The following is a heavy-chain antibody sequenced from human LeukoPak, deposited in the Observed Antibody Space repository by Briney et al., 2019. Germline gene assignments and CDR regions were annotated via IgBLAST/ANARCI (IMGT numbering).Heavy chain of an antibody. CDR3: ARERVRYFGWLFN. D-gene: IGHD3-9*01. V-gene: IGHV3-20*04. Sequence: GGSLRLSCAASGFTFDDYAMHWVRQAPGKGLEWVAGISDSGGSAYYADSVKGRFTISRDNAKNSLYLQMNSLRAEDTAVYYCARERVRYFGWLFNWGQGTLVTVSS. CDR1: GFTFDDYA. CDR2: ISDSGGSA. J-gene: IGHJ4*02.